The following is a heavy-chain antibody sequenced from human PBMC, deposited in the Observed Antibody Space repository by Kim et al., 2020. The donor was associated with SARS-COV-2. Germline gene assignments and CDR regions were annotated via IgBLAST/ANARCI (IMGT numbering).Heavy chain of an antibody. Sequence: SVKGRFTRSRDNAKKSLFLQMNSLGAEDTAVYYCARGKVGQWLAHGAFDIWGQGTKVIVSS. CDR3: ARGKVGQWLAHGAFDI. D-gene: IGHD6-19*01. J-gene: IGHJ3*02. V-gene: IGHV3-7*04.